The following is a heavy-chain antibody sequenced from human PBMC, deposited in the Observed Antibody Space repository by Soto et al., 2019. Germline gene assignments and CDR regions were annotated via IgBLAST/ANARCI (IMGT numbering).Heavy chain of an antibody. CDR2: TRNKANSYTT. CDR1: GFTFSDHY. D-gene: IGHD3-22*01. CDR3: ARFDDRSGYFA. J-gene: IGHJ5*02. Sequence: GGSLRLSCAASGFTFSDHYMDWVRQAPGKGLEWVGRTRNKANSYTTEYAASVKGRFTISRDDSKNSLYLQMNSLKTEDTAVYYCARFDDRSGYFAWGQGTLVTVSS. V-gene: IGHV3-72*01.